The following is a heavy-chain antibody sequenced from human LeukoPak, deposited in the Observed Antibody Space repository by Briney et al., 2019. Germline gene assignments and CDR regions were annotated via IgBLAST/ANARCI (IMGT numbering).Heavy chain of an antibody. Sequence: PSETLSLTCTVSGGSISSGGYYWGWIRQPPGKGLEWIGSIYYSGSTYYNPSLKSRVTISVDTSKNQFSLKLSSVTAADTAVYYCAREGGLRFDPWGQGTLVTVSS. CDR3: AREGGLRFDP. V-gene: IGHV4-39*02. J-gene: IGHJ5*02. CDR2: IYYSGST. CDR1: GGSISSGGYY.